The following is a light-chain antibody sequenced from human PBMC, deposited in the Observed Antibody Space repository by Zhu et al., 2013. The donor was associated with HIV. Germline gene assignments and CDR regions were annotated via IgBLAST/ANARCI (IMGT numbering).Light chain of an antibody. CDR1: QSISSY. CDR2: AAS. V-gene: IGKV1-39*01. Sequence: DIQMTQSPSSLSASVGDRVTITCRASQSISSYLNWYQQKPGKAPKLPIYAASSLQSGVPSRFSGSGSGTDFTLTISSLQPEDFATYTGQQYKSYWCSFGQGTKLEIK. J-gene: IGKJ2*04. CDR3: QQYKSYWCS.